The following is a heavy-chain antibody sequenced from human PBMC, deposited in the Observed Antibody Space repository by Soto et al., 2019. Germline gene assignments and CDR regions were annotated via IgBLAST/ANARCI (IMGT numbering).Heavy chain of an antibody. Sequence: ESLKISFKGSGYSFTSYKIAWVRQIPGKGLEWMGTIYPGDSVTRYSPSFQGQVTISADKSTSTAYLQWSSLKASDTAMYYCARHATYYDILSGYYFDYWGQGTLVTVSS. CDR2: IYPGDSVT. J-gene: IGHJ4*02. D-gene: IGHD3-9*01. CDR3: ARHATYYDILSGYYFDY. CDR1: GYSFTSYK. V-gene: IGHV5-51*01.